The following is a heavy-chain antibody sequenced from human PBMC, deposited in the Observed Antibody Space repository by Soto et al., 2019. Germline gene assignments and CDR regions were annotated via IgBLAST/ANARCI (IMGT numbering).Heavy chain of an antibody. CDR1: GGSISSYY. Sequence: SETLSLTCTVSGGSISSYYWSWIRQPPGKGLEWIGYIYYSGSTNYNPSLKSRVTISVDTSKNQFSLKLSSVTAADTAVYYCARVPGFRGGGATTYWIYDYWGQGTLVTVSS. CDR2: IYYSGST. V-gene: IGHV4-59*01. D-gene: IGHD1-26*01. CDR3: ARVPGFRGGGATTYWIYDY. J-gene: IGHJ4*02.